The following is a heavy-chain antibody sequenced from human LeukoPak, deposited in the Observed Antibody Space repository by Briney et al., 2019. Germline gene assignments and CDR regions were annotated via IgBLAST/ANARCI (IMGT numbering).Heavy chain of an antibody. CDR1: GFTFSSYA. Sequence: GASLRLSCAASGFTFSSYAMSWVRQAPGKGLEWVSTITSSGGSTYYVDSVKGRFTVSRDNSKNTLFLQTNSLRAEDTAVYYCAKGSLTIWYAFDIWGQGTMVTVSS. J-gene: IGHJ3*02. CDR3: AKGSLTIWYAFDI. V-gene: IGHV3-23*01. CDR2: ITSSGGST. D-gene: IGHD2-8*02.